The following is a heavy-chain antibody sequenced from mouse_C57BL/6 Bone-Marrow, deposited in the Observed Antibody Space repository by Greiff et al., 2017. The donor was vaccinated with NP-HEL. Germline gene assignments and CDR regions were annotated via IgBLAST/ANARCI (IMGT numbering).Heavy chain of an antibody. CDR2: INSDGGST. D-gene: IGHD1-1*01. Sequence: EVMLVESGGGLVQPGESLKLSCESNEYEFPSHDMSWVHQTPGKRLELVAAINSDGGSTYYPDNLESRFIISSDHTTKTLYQQMSRLRSEDTALDYCERLRYYYSYFGVGGTGTTVTV. V-gene: IGHV5-2*03. CDR1: EYEFPSHD. CDR3: ERLRYYYSYFGV. J-gene: IGHJ1*03.